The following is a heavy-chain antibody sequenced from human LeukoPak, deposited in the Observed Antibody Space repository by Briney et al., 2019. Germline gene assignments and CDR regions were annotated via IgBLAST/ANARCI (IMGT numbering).Heavy chain of an antibody. CDR3: ARHYDSNSYGPGY. CDR2: ISGDAGST. J-gene: IGHJ4*02. D-gene: IGHD3-22*01. V-gene: IGHV3-23*01. Sequence: PGGSLRLSCAASGFAFSTYAVSWVRQAPGKGLEWVSVISGDAGSTVYADSVKGRFTISRDNAKNSLYLQMNSLRAEDTAVYYCARHYDSNSYGPGYWGQGTLVTVSS. CDR1: GFAFSTYA.